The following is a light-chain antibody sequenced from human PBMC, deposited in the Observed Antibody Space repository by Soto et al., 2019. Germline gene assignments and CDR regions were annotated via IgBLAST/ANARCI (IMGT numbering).Light chain of an antibody. J-gene: IGLJ2*01. CDR1: SSDVGGYNF. Sequence: QSALTQPASVSGSPGQSITISCTGTSSDVGGYNFVSWYQQHPGRAPKLMIYDVSNRPSGVSNRFSGSKSGNTASLTISGLHTEDEADYYCSSYTSSSTLLFGGGTQLTVL. CDR3: SSYTSSSTLL. V-gene: IGLV2-14*03. CDR2: DVS.